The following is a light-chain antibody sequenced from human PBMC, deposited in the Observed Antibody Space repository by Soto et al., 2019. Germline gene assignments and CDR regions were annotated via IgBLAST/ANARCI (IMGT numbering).Light chain of an antibody. CDR1: QSVRSN. V-gene: IGKV3-15*01. J-gene: IGKJ1*01. CDR3: QQYNNLPT. CDR2: DAT. Sequence: IVMTQFPATLSVFPGERATRSCRPSQSVRSNLDWYQQKPGQAPSLLIYDATTRATGIPARFNGSGSGTEFTLRISSLQSEDIAVYYCQQYNNLPTLAQGTKVGIK.